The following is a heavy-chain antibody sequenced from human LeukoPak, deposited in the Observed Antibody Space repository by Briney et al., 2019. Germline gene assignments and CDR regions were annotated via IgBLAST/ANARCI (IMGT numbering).Heavy chain of an antibody. Sequence: GGSLRLSCAASGFTLSSYAMHWVRQAPGKGLVWVAVISYDGSNKYYADSAKGRFTISRDNSKNTLYPQMNSLRAEDTAVYYCASSRTRRTTVTTFDYRGQGTLVTVSS. D-gene: IGHD4-17*01. CDR1: GFTLSSYA. V-gene: IGHV3-30-3*01. CDR3: ASSRTRRTTVTTFDY. J-gene: IGHJ4*02. CDR2: ISYDGSNK.